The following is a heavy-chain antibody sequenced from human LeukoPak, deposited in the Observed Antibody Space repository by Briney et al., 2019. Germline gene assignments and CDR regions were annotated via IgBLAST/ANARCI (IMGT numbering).Heavy chain of an antibody. D-gene: IGHD4-23*01. CDR2: FDPEDGET. J-gene: IGHJ4*02. CDR3: ATSTKYYGGNSNFDY. CDR1: GYTLTELS. V-gene: IGHV1-24*01. Sequence: ASVKVSCKVSGYTLTELSMHWVRQAPGKELEWMGGFDPEDGETIYAQKFQGRVSMTEYTSTDTAYMELSSLRSEDTAVYYCATSTKYYGGNSNFDYWGQGTLVTVSS.